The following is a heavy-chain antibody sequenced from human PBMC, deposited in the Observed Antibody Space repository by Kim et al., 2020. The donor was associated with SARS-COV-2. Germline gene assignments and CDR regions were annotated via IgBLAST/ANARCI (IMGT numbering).Heavy chain of an antibody. CDR2: ISGSGGLT. CDR1: GFTFNNNA. D-gene: IGHD6-6*01. Sequence: GGSLRLSCAASGFTFNNNAMSWVRQAPGKGLEWVSAISGSGGLTSYADFVKGRFTISRDTSKNTLYLQMNSLRAEDTALYYCAKDRSAGRPDYFDYWGQGTLVIVSS. CDR3: AKDRSAGRPDYFDY. V-gene: IGHV3-23*01. J-gene: IGHJ4*02.